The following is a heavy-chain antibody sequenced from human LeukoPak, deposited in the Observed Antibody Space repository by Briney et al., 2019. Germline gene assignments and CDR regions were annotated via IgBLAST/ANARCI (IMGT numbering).Heavy chain of an antibody. CDR1: GGSITSYY. CDR3: ARGTRYCSGGSCYNWFDP. Sequence: SETLSPTCTVSGGSITSYYWSWIRQPPGKGLEWIGYIYYSGSTTYNPSLKSRVTISLDTSKNQFSLRLSSVTAADTAVYYCARGTRYCSGGSCYNWFDPWGQGTLVTVSS. D-gene: IGHD2-15*01. J-gene: IGHJ5*02. CDR2: IYYSGST. V-gene: IGHV4-59*01.